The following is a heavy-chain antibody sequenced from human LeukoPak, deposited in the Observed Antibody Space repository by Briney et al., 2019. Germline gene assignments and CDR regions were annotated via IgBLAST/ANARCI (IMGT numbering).Heavy chain of an antibody. Sequence: PGGPLRLSCAASGFTFSRYWMSWMRQAPGKGLEWVANIKYDGYEEYYVDSVKGRFTISRDNAKNSLYLQLNSLRVEDTAVYYCKSGGAAPGSFDYWGQGTLVTVSP. CDR2: IKYDGYEE. V-gene: IGHV3-7*01. J-gene: IGHJ4*02. D-gene: IGHD1-1*01. CDR1: GFTFSRYW. CDR3: KSGGAAPGSFDY.